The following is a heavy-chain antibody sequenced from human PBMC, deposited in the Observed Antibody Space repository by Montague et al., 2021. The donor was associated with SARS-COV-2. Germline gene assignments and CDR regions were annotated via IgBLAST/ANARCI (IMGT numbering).Heavy chain of an antibody. CDR3: VGLGVVIGGHYPLHVYD. J-gene: IGHJ4*02. CDR1: GGSISNTNYY. Sequence: SETLSLTCAVSGGSISNTNYYWGWVRQPPGLGLVWIGSNYYDGTTYYSPSLEIRLSMSADTSKKQVSLKVKSLTAADTAVYSCVGLGVVIGGHYPLHVYDWGQGTLVTVSP. CDR2: NYYDGTT. V-gene: IGHV4-39*01. D-gene: IGHD3-3*01.